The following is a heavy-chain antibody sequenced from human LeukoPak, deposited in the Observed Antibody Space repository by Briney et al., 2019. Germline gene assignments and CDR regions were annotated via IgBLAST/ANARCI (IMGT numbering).Heavy chain of an antibody. V-gene: IGHV3-23*01. CDR1: GFIFSSYA. J-gene: IGHJ6*03. CDR2: ISGSGGNT. Sequence: GGSLRLSCAASGFIFSSYAMTWVRQAPGKGLEWVSAISGSGGNTYYADSVKGRFTISRDNSKNTLYLQLNSLGAEDTAIYYCAKGTDPIYYMDVWGKGTTVTVSS. CDR3: AKGTDPIYYMDV.